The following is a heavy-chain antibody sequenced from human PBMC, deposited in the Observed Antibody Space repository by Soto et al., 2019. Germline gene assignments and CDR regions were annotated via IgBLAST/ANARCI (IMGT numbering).Heavy chain of an antibody. Sequence: PSETLSLTCTVSGGSISSYYWGWIRQPAGKGLEWIGRIYTSGSTNYNPSLKSRVTMSVDTSENQFSLKLSSVTAADTAVYYCAREGQRYSRRWYHAFSSNFDYWGQGTLVTVSS. CDR1: GGSISSYY. J-gene: IGHJ4*02. CDR3: AREGQRYSRRWYHAFSSNFDY. V-gene: IGHV4-4*07. CDR2: IYTSGST. D-gene: IGHD6-13*01.